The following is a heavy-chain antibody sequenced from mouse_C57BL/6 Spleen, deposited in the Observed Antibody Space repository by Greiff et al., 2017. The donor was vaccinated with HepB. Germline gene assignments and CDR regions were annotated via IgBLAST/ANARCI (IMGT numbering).Heavy chain of an antibody. CDR1: GYTFTSYW. V-gene: IGHV1-64*01. CDR3: ARLGYGYDEGFDY. J-gene: IGHJ2*01. D-gene: IGHD2-2*01. Sequence: VQLQHPGAELVQPGASVKLSCKASGYTFTSYWMHWVKQRPGQGLEWIGMIHPNSGSTNYNEKFKSKATLTVDKSSSTAYMQLSSLTSEDSAVYCSARLGYGYDEGFDYWGQGTTLTVSS. CDR2: IHPNSGST.